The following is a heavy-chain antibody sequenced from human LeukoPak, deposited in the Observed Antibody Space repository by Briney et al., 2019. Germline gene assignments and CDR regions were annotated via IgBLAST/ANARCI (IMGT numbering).Heavy chain of an antibody. V-gene: IGHV3-15*01. J-gene: IGHJ4*02. CDR2: IKSKTDGGTT. Sequence: GGSLRLSCAASGFTFSSYGMSWVRQAPGKGLEWVGRIKSKTDGGTTDYAAPVKGRFTISRDDSKNTLYLQMNSLKTEDTAVYYCTTVVDTAMLFDYWGQGTLVTVSS. D-gene: IGHD5-18*01. CDR1: GFTFSSYG. CDR3: TTVVDTAMLFDY.